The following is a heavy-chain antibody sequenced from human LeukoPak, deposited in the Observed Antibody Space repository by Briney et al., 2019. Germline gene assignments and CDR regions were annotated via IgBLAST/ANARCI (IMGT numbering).Heavy chain of an antibody. Sequence: PGGSLRLSCAASGFTFSPYGMSWVRQAPGKGLEWVSGISDDGVRKYYVESVKGRFTVSRDNSRNTVYLQMNSLRAEDTAVYYCAKDLGYSGDPPVYFEYWGQGTLVTVST. D-gene: IGHD1-26*01. CDR3: AKDLGYSGDPPVYFEY. V-gene: IGHV3-23*01. CDR2: ISDDGVRK. J-gene: IGHJ4*02. CDR1: GFTFSPYG.